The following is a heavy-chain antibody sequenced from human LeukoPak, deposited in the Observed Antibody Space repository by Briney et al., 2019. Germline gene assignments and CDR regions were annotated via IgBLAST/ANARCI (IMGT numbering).Heavy chain of an antibody. CDR1: GFTFSSYG. CDR2: ISGSGGST. J-gene: IGHJ4*02. V-gene: IGHV3-23*01. Sequence: GGSLRLSCAASGFTFSSYGMHWVRQAPGKGLEWVSAISGSGGSTYYADSVKGRFTISRDNSKNTLYLQMNSLRAEDTAVYYCATQGHSGWYHMGPYYFDYWGQGTLVTVSS. D-gene: IGHD6-19*01. CDR3: ATQGHSGWYHMGPYYFDY.